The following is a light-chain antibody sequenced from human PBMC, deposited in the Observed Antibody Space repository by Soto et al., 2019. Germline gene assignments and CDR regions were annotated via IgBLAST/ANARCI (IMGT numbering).Light chain of an antibody. J-gene: IGKJ1*01. Sequence: EIVMTQSPATLSVSPGERASLSCRASQSISSNLAWYRQKPGQAPRLLIYDASTRATGIPARFSGSGSGTEFTLTISSLQSEDFAVYYCQQYSNWPETFGQGTKVDIK. CDR1: QSISSN. CDR3: QQYSNWPET. V-gene: IGKV3-15*01. CDR2: DAS.